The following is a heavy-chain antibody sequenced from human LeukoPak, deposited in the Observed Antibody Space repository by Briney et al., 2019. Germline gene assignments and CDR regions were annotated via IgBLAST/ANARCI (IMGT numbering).Heavy chain of an antibody. V-gene: IGHV3-23*01. D-gene: IGHD3-9*01. CDR2: FIGSGGST. CDR1: GFTFTSYA. CDR3: ANVGYFGWLCEDYFDC. J-gene: IGHJ4*02. Sequence: GSPRLSCAESGFTFTSYAMSCVRQTLGEGLGWVSLFIGSGGSTYYADSVKGRFTISRDNSKSTLYLHMKTLRDMETAVYYFANVGYFGWLCEDYFDCWGEGSLVTVCS.